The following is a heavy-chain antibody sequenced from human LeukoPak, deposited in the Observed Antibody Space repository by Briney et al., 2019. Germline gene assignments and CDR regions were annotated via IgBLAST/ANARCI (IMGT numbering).Heavy chain of an antibody. Sequence: SQTLFLTCSVSGASISSGGYSWSWFRQPPGKGLEWPGYIYHNASANHNPSLRSRVTIFVAGSNNQFSLKLSSVTAADTAVYYYARSPTFHDVLTGYFYVDSWGRGTLVTVSS. CDR3: ARSPTFHDVLTGYFYVDS. CDR2: IYHNASA. D-gene: IGHD3-9*01. CDR1: GASISSGGYS. J-gene: IGHJ4*02. V-gene: IGHV4-30-2*01.